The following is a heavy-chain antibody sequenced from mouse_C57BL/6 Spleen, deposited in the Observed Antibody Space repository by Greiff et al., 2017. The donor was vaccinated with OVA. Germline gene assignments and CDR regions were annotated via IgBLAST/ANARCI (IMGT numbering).Heavy chain of an antibody. CDR1: GYTFTDYY. D-gene: IGHD2-4*01. CDR3: ARYDYDREAY. CDR2: INPNNGGT. V-gene: IGHV1-26*01. J-gene: IGHJ3*01. Sequence: EVQLQQSGPELVKPGASVKISCKASGYTFTDYYMNWVKQSHGKSLEWIGDINPNNGGTSYNQKFKGKATLTVDKSSSTAYMELRSLTSEDSAVYYCARYDYDREAYWGQGTLVTVSA.